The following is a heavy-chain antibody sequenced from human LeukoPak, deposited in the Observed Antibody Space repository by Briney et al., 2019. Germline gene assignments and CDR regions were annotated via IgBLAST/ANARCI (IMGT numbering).Heavy chain of an antibody. J-gene: IGHJ4*02. D-gene: IGHD3-22*01. V-gene: IGHV4-4*02. CDR3: ATYYDRSGYKWDY. CDR1: GGSISNSNW. Sequence: SGTLSLTCAVSGGSISNSNWWSWVRPSPGKGLEWVGEIHHGGSTTYNPSLKSRVTISLDESKNQFSLKLNSVTAADTAMYYCATYYDRSGYKWDYWGQGTLVTVSS. CDR2: IHHGGST.